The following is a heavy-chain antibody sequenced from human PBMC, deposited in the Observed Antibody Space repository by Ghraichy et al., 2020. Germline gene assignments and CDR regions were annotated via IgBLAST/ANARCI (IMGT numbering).Heavy chain of an antibody. CDR1: GGTFSSYA. Sequence: SVKVSCKASGGTFSSYAISWVRQAPGQGLEWMGGIIPIFGTANYAQKFQGRVTITADESTSTAYMELSSLRSEDTAVYYCARDSWWYGDYRDYYYYYMDVWGKGTTVTVSS. CDR3: ARDSWWYGDYRDYYYYYMDV. J-gene: IGHJ6*03. V-gene: IGHV1-69*13. D-gene: IGHD4-17*01. CDR2: IIPIFGTA.